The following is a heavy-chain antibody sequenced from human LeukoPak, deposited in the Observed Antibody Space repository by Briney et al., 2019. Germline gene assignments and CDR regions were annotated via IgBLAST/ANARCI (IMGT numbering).Heavy chain of an antibody. Sequence: GGSLKLSCAASGFTFSGSAMHWVRQASGKGLEWVGRIRSKANSYATAYAASVKGRFTISRDDSKNTAYLQMNSLKTEDTAVYYCTRHIDCWLMDAFDIWGQGTMVTVSS. CDR1: GFTFSGSA. D-gene: IGHD2-21*02. CDR2: IRSKANSYAT. V-gene: IGHV3-73*01. CDR3: TRHIDCWLMDAFDI. J-gene: IGHJ3*02.